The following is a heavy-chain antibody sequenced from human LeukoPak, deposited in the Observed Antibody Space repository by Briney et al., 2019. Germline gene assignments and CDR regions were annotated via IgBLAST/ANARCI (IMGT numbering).Heavy chain of an antibody. CDR3: AREIGPRQLHLWGSAFDY. D-gene: IGHD5-24*01. Sequence: GASVQVSCKASGYTFTNYYMHWVRQAPGQGLEWMGIINPSGGSTTYAQKFQGRVTMTRDTSTSTVYMELSSLRSEDTAVYYCAREIGPRQLHLWGSAFDYWGQGTLVTVSS. CDR1: GYTFTNYY. J-gene: IGHJ4*02. V-gene: IGHV1-46*01. CDR2: INPSGGST.